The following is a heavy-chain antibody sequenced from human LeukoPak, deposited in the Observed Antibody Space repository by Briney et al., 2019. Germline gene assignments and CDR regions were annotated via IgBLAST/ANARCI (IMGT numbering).Heavy chain of an antibody. Sequence: SETLSLTXSVSGHSISSGYYWGWIREPPGKGLEWMGIIYQSGKTYCNPSLESRVTLSVDTSKNQFSLKMNSMTAADTDMYYCARGLPGGQLSRYDYWGQGTLVTVSS. CDR3: ARGLPGGQLSRYDY. V-gene: IGHV4-38-2*02. D-gene: IGHD6-13*01. CDR2: IYQSGKT. CDR1: GHSISSGYY. J-gene: IGHJ4*02.